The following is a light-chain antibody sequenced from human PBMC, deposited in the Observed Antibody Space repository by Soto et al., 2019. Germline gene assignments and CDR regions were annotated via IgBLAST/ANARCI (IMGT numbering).Light chain of an antibody. CDR2: EVS. Sequence: QSALTQPASVSGSPGQSITISCTGTSSDVGGYNYVSWYQQHPGKAPKLMIYEVSNRPSGVSNRFSGSKSGNTASLTISGLQAEDEADYYCISYTRSSTLVFGVGTKLTVL. CDR1: SSDVGGYNY. CDR3: ISYTRSSTLV. V-gene: IGLV2-14*01. J-gene: IGLJ2*01.